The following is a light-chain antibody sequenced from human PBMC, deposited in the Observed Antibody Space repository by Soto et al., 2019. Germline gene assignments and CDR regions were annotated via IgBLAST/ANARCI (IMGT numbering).Light chain of an antibody. V-gene: IGLV2-14*01. J-gene: IGLJ2*01. Sequence: QSVLTQPASVSGSPGQSITISCTGTSNDIGAYNYVSWYQQYPGKVPTLLIYEVTFRPSGVSNRFSGSKSGNTASLTISGLQTEDEADYYCGSYASATLIFGGGTKVTVL. CDR2: EVT. CDR3: GSYASATLI. CDR1: SNDIGAYNY.